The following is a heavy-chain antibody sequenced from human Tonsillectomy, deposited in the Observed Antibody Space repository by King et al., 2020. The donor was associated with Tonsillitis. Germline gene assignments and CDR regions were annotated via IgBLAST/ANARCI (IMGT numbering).Heavy chain of an antibody. V-gene: IGHV3-23*04. D-gene: IGHD2-2*01. CDR3: AKNLAVEYCNPTSCYLVDFDAFDI. CDR2: ISSSGGST. CDR1: GFTFDTYA. Sequence: VQLVESGGGLVQPGGSLRLSCAASGFTFDTYAMSWVRQAPGTGLEWVSTISSSGGSTFYADSVQGRFTISRDNSKNTLYLQMNSLRVEDTAIYYCAKNLAVEYCNPTSCYLVDFDAFDIWGQGTMVTVSS. J-gene: IGHJ3*02.